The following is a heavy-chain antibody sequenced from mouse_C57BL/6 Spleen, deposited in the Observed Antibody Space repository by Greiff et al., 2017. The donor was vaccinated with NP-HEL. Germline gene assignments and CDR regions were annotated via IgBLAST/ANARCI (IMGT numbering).Heavy chain of an antibody. CDR2: IYPGDGDT. V-gene: IGHV1-80*01. J-gene: IGHJ2*01. CDR1: GSAFSSYW. D-gene: IGHD2-3*01. CDR3: ATMMVTTKYYFDY. Sequence: QVQLQQSGAELVKPGASVKISCKASGSAFSSYWMNWVKQRPGKGLEWIGQIYPGDGDTNYNGQFKGKATLTADKSSSPAYMQLSSLTSEDSAVYFCATMMVTTKYYFDYWGQGTTLTVSS.